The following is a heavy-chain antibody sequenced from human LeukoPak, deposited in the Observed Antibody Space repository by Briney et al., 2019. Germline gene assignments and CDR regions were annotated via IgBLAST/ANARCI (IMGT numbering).Heavy chain of an antibody. V-gene: IGHV6-1*01. Sequence: SQTLSLTCAISGDSVSSNSAAWNWIRQSPSRGLEWLGRTYYRSKWYNDYEVSVKSRITINSDTSKNQFSLQLNSVTPEDTAVYYCARTKRYFDWQPFDYWGQGTLVTVSS. CDR1: GDSVSSNSAA. CDR2: TYYRSKWYN. D-gene: IGHD3-9*01. J-gene: IGHJ4*02. CDR3: ARTKRYFDWQPFDY.